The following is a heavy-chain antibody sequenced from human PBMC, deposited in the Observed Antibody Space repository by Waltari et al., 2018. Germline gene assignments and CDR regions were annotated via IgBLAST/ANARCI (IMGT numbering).Heavy chain of an antibody. J-gene: IGHJ4*02. Sequence: VQLVESGGGLIQPGGSLRLSCAASGFPVSRTYVSWVRQAPGKGLEWVSVIYSGGSTYYADSVKGRFTISRDNSKNTLYLQMNSLRAEDTAVYYCARDDDYGDYTDYWGQGTLVTVSS. V-gene: IGHV3-53*01. D-gene: IGHD4-17*01. CDR2: IYSGGST. CDR1: GFPVSRTY. CDR3: ARDDDYGDYTDY.